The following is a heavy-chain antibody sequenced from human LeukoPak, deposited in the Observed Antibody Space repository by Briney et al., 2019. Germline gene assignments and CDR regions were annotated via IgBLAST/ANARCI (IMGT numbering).Heavy chain of an antibody. CDR2: VSAYNGNT. D-gene: IGHD3-9*01. Sequence: GASVKVSCKASGYTFTSYGISWVRQAPGQGLEWMGWVSAYNGNTNYAQKFQGRVTMTTDTSASTAYMELRSLRSDDTAVYYCARTYYDILTGYYYYYYGMDVWGQGTTVTVSS. J-gene: IGHJ6*02. CDR1: GYTFTSYG. V-gene: IGHV1-18*01. CDR3: ARTYYDILTGYYYYYYGMDV.